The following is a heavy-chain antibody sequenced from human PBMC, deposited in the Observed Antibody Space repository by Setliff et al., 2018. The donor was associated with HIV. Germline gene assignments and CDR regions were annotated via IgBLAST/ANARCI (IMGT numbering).Heavy chain of an antibody. J-gene: IGHJ1*01. CDR3: ATVRRYYYDSSGQEYFQH. V-gene: IGHV1-46*01. D-gene: IGHD3-22*01. CDR2: INPSGDST. Sequence: ASVKVSCKASGFTFTRYYMHWVRQAPGQGLEWMGIINPSGDSTTYKQKFQGRVTMTEDTSTDTAYMELSSLRSEDTAVYYCATVRRYYYDSSGQEYFQHWGQGTLVTVSS. CDR1: GFTFTRYY.